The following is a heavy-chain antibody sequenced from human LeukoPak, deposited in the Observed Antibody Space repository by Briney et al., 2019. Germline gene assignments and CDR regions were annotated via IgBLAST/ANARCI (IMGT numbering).Heavy chain of an antibody. CDR3: ASEHYGSGSSIDY. Sequence: PSQTLSLTCTVSGGSISSGDYYWSWIRQPPGKGLEWIGYIYYSGSTYYNPSLKSRVTISVDTSKNQFSLKLSSVTAADTAVYYCASEHYGSGSSIDYWGQGTLVTVSS. D-gene: IGHD3-10*01. CDR1: GGSISSGDYY. CDR2: IYYSGST. J-gene: IGHJ4*02. V-gene: IGHV4-30-4*01.